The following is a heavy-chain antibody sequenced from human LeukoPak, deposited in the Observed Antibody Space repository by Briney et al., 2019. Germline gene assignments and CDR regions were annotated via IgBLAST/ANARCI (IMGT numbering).Heavy chain of an antibody. Sequence: PSETLSLTCTVSGGSITSYYRSWIRQSPGKGLEWIGFMYYSGTTNYNPSLKSRVIISLGMSKNQFSLKLSSVTAADTAVYYCARLPMAVTPHVDYWGQGTLVTVSS. V-gene: IGHV4-59*01. CDR2: MYYSGTT. J-gene: IGHJ4*02. CDR1: GGSITSYY. D-gene: IGHD2-21*02. CDR3: ARLPMAVTPHVDY.